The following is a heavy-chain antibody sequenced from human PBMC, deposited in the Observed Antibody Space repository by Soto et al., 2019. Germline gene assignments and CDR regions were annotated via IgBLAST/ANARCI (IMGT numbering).Heavy chain of an antibody. CDR3: ARDLPGVRKSVGRPRKNWFDP. CDR1: GYTFTGYY. Sequence: GASVKVSCKASGYTFTGYYMHWVRQAPGQGLEWMGWINPNSGGTNYAQKFQGRVTMTRDTSISTAYMELSRLRSDDTAVYYCARDLPGVRKSVGRPRKNWFDPWGQGTLVTSPQ. J-gene: IGHJ5*02. CDR2: INPNSGGT. D-gene: IGHD1-1*01. V-gene: IGHV1-2*02.